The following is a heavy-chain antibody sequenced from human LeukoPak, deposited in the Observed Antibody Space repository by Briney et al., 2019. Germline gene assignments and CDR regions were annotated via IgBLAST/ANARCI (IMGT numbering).Heavy chain of an antibody. Sequence: PSETLSLTCTVSGGSISSHYWSWIRQPPGKGLEWIGYIYYSGSTNYNPSLKSRVTISVDTSKNQFSLKLSSVTAADTAVYYCARWYKYSSSWSPVNWFDPWGQGTLVTVSS. CDR2: IYYSGST. CDR1: GGSISSHY. J-gene: IGHJ5*02. CDR3: ARWYKYSSSWSPVNWFDP. V-gene: IGHV4-59*11. D-gene: IGHD6-6*01.